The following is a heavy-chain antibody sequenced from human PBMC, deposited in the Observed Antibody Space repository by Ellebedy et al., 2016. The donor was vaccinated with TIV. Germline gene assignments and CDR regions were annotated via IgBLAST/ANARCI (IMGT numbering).Heavy chain of an antibody. V-gene: IGHV3-66*01. CDR1: GFTVDSNY. CDR2: IYSGGST. Sequence: PGGSLRLSCAGSGFTVDSNYMSWVLQAPGKGLEWVSVIYSGGSTYYADSVKGRFTISKDNSKNTVSLQMNSLTAEDSAVYYCSRGSFGRGRSGFLDYWGQGTLVTVSS. D-gene: IGHD3/OR15-3a*01. J-gene: IGHJ4*02. CDR3: SRGSFGRGRSGFLDY.